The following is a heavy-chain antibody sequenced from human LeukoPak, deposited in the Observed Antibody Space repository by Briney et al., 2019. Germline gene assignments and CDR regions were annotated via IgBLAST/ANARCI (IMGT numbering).Heavy chain of an antibody. CDR2: ISPRGGGT. CDR1: GFTVSTNY. Sequence: GGSLRLSCAASGFTVSTNYVSWVRQAPGKGLEWVSGISPRGGGTYYADSVKGRFTISRDDSKNTLSLQMNSLTVEDTAVYYCARDLAWGAFDYWGQGTLVTVSS. CDR3: ARDLAWGAFDY. J-gene: IGHJ4*02. D-gene: IGHD7-27*01. V-gene: IGHV3-23*01.